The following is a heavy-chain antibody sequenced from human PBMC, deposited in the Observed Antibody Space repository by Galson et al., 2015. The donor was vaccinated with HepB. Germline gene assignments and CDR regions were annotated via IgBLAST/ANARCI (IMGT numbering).Heavy chain of an antibody. CDR3: ARHRSQIGPDH. D-gene: IGHD3-16*01. V-gene: IGHV4-39*01. CDR2: VYSSGNT. Sequence: LEWMGTVYSSGNTYYCPSLKSRLTMSVDASKNRFSLKLTSVTAADTAVYYCARHRSQIGPDHWGQGTLVTVSS. J-gene: IGHJ4*02.